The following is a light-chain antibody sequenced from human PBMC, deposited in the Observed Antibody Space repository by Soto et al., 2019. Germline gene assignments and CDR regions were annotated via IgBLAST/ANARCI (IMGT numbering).Light chain of an antibody. CDR1: QSINIW. V-gene: IGKV1-5*03. CDR3: QQYNVYLT. Sequence: DIQMTQSPSTLSASVGDRVTITCRASQSINIWLAWYQQKPGRAPKLLIYMASTLKSGVPSRFSGSGSGTEFTLTISSLQPDDFATYYCQQYNVYLTFGQGTKVEIK. J-gene: IGKJ1*01. CDR2: MAS.